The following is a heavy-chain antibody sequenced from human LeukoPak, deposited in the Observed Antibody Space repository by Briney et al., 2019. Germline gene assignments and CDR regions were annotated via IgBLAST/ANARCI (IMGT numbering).Heavy chain of an antibody. CDR3: ARPYYYDSRIDP. CDR1: GGSISSGDYY. J-gene: IGHJ5*02. V-gene: IGHV4-30-4*01. CDR2: MYYSGST. Sequence: PSETLSLTCTVSGGSISSGDYYWSWIRQPPGKGLEWIGYMYYSGSTYYNPSFKSRVTISVDTSKNQFSLKLSSVTAADTAVYYCARPYYYDSRIDPWGQGTLVTVSS. D-gene: IGHD3-22*01.